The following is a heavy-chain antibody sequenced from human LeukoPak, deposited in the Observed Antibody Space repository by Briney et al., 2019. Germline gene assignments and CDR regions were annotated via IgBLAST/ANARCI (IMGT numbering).Heavy chain of an antibody. CDR2: INHSGST. CDR1: GGSFSGYY. CDR3: ARAQRGCSYGRIDY. Sequence: SETLSLTCAVYGGSFSGYYWSWIRQPPGKGLEWIGEINHSGSTNYNPSLKSRVTISVDTSKNQFSLKLSSVTAADTAVYYCARAQRGCSYGRIDYWGQGTLVTVSS. V-gene: IGHV4-34*01. J-gene: IGHJ4*02. D-gene: IGHD5-18*01.